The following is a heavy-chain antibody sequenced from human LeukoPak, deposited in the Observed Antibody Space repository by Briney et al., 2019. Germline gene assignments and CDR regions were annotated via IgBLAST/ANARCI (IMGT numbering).Heavy chain of an antibody. CDR2: ISWNSGSI. CDR1: GFTFDDHA. Sequence: GGSLRLSCAASGFTFDDHAMHWIRQVPGKGLEWVSGISWNSGSIGYADSVKGRFTISRDNAKNSLYLQMNSLRADDTALYYCAKEGPYNSGCPDYWGQGTLVTVSS. D-gene: IGHD6-19*01. J-gene: IGHJ4*02. V-gene: IGHV3-9*01. CDR3: AKEGPYNSGCPDY.